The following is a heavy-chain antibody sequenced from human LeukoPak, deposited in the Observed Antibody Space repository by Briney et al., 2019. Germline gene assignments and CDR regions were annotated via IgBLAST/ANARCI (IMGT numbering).Heavy chain of an antibody. J-gene: IGHJ4*02. Sequence: GGSLKISWKASGCRFTSYWIGGGRQMPGKGLEGRGIIYPGDSDTRYSPSFEGEVTISADKSIGTAYLQWSSLKASDTAMYYCARSRELATMHYWGQGTLVTVSS. D-gene: IGHD5-24*01. CDR2: IYPGDSDT. CDR1: GCRFTSYW. CDR3: ARSRELATMHY. V-gene: IGHV5-51*01.